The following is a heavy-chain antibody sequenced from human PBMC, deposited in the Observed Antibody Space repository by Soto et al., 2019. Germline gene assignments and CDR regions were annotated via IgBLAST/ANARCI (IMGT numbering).Heavy chain of an antibody. CDR2: IYHSGST. J-gene: IGHJ4*02. D-gene: IGHD1-26*01. V-gene: IGHV4-4*02. Sequence: KTSETLSLTCAVSGGSISSSNWWSWVRQPPGKGLEWIGEIYHSGSTNYNPSLKSRVTISVDKSKNQFSLKLSSVTAADTAVYYCARVGTVVGATTSFDYWGQGTLVTVSS. CDR1: GGSISSSNW. CDR3: ARVGTVVGATTSFDY.